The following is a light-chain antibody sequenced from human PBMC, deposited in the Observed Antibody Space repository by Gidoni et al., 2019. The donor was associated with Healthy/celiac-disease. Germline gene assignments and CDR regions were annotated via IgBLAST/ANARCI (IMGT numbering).Light chain of an antibody. CDR1: QSVSSN. CDR2: GAS. Sequence: EIVITQSPATLSVSPGERATLSCRASQSVSSNLAWYQQKPVQPPRLLIYGASTRATAIPPRFSGSGSWTAFTLTIISLQSEDFAAYYCQQYNNWPPRITFXGXTKVXIK. V-gene: IGKV3-15*01. CDR3: QQYNNWPPRIT. J-gene: IGKJ4*01.